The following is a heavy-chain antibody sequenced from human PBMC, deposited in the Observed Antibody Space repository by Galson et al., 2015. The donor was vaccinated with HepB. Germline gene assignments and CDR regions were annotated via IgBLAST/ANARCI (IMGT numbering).Heavy chain of an antibody. CDR1: GGTFSSYA. CDR2: IIPIFGTA. CDR3: ARSPLKDYYDSSGYYSNRAFDI. J-gene: IGHJ3*02. V-gene: IGHV1-69*13. Sequence: SVKVSCKASGGTFSSYAISWVRQAPGQGLEWMGGIIPIFGTANCAQKFQGRVTITADESTSTAYMELSSLRSEDTAVYYCARSPLKDYYDSSGYYSNRAFDIWGQGTMVTVSS. D-gene: IGHD3-22*01.